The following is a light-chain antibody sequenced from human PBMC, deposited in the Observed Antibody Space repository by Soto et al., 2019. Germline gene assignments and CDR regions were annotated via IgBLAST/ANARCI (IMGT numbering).Light chain of an antibody. CDR2: AAS. Sequence: DIQMTKSQSSVPASVGDRLTIPCRASQDIKSWLAWYQQKPGKAPKLLIYAASSLHSGVPSRFSGSGSGSDFTLTIRSLQPEDFATYYWQQPISFPITFGQGTRLEIK. CDR3: QQPISFPIT. V-gene: IGKV1D-12*01. CDR1: QDIKSW. J-gene: IGKJ5*01.